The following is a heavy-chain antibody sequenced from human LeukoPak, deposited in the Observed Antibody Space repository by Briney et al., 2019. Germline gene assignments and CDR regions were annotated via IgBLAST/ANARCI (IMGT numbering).Heavy chain of an antibody. V-gene: IGHV4-4*07. CDR2: IYTSGST. D-gene: IGHD4-23*01. J-gene: IGHJ5*02. CDR3: AREVVDYGGELDWFDA. Sequence: SETLSLTCTVSGGSISSYYWSWIRQPAGKGLEWIGRIYTSGSTNYNPSLKSRVTMSVDTSKNQFSLKLSSVTAADTAVYYCAREVVDYGGELDWFDAWGQGTLVSVPS. CDR1: GGSISSYY.